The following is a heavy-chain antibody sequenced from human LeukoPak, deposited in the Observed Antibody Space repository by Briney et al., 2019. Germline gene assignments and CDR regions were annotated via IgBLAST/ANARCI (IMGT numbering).Heavy chain of an antibody. V-gene: IGHV3-30*04. CDR3: AKDPTHFRVWDDYDNTRLNS. CDR1: GFTFSSYA. J-gene: IGHJ4*02. D-gene: IGHD3-22*01. CDR2: ISYDGSNK. Sequence: GGSLRLSCAASGFTFSSYAMHWVRQAPGKGLEWVAVISYDGSNKKYADSVKGRFTISRDKNTVYLQMNSLRAEDTAVYYCAKDPTHFRVWDDYDNTRLNSWGQGTLVTVSS.